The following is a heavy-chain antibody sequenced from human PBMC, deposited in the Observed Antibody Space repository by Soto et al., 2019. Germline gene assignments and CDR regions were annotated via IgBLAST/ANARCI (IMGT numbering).Heavy chain of an antibody. J-gene: IGHJ4*02. Sequence: QVQLQESGPGLVKPSQTLSLTCTVSGGSISSGGYYWSWIRQHPGKGLEWIGYIYYSGSTYYNPSLKCRVTISVDTSKNQFSLKLSSVTAADTAVYYCARDHCGDCYYFDYWGQGTLVTVSS. V-gene: IGHV4-31*03. CDR1: GGSISSGGYY. CDR2: IYYSGST. CDR3: ARDHCGDCYYFDY. D-gene: IGHD2-21*02.